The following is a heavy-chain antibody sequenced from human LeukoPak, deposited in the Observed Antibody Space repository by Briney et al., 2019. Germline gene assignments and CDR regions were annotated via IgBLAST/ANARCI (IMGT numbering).Heavy chain of an antibody. J-gene: IGHJ2*01. Sequence: PSETLSLTCTVSGGSISSSSYYWGWIRQPPGKGLECIGSIYYGGSTYYNPSLRSRVTISVDTSENQFSLKLSSVTAADTAVYYCARDHSVTGYWYFDLWGRGTLVTVSS. CDR1: GGSISSSSYY. CDR2: IYYGGST. V-gene: IGHV4-39*07. D-gene: IGHD2-21*02. CDR3: ARDHSVTGYWYFDL.